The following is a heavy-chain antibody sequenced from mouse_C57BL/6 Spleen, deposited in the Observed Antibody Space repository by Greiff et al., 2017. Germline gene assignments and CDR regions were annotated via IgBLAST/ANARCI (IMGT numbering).Heavy chain of an antibody. CDR2: IDPSDSET. V-gene: IGHV1-52*01. CDR1: GYTFTSYW. CDR3: ARRSDWYFDG. Sequence: QVQLQQPGAELVRPGSSVKLSCKASGYTFTSYWMHWVKQRPIQGLEWIGNIDPSDSETNYNQKFKDKATMTVDKSSSTAYMQLSSLTSEDSAVYYCARRSDWYFDGWGTGTTVTVSS. J-gene: IGHJ1*03.